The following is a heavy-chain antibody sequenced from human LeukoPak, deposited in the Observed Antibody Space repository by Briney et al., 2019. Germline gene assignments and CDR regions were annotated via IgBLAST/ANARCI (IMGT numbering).Heavy chain of an antibody. CDR1: GFTVSSNY. CDR3: ARDPGVGGYNYGYYYYYGMDV. CDR2: IYSGGSA. V-gene: IGHV3-53*01. J-gene: IGHJ6*02. Sequence: GGSLRLSCAASGFTVSSNYMNWVRQAPGKGLEWVSVIYSGGSAYYADSVKDRFTISRDNSNNTLYLQMNSLRAEDTAVYYCARDPGVGGYNYGYYYYYGMDVWGQGTTVTVSS. D-gene: IGHD5-18*01.